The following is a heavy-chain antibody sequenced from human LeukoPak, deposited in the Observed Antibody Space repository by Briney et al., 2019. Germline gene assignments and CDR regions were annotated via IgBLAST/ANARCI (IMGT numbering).Heavy chain of an antibody. CDR2: SYSGGRT. CDR1: GFTVSSNY. Sequence: PGGSLRLSCAASGFTVSSNYMSGVRQAPGKGLELVSVSYSGGRTYYADSVKGRFTISRDNSKNTLYLQMNSLRAEDTAVYYCAKDPKTLGYCSGGGCYSFNYWGQGTLVTVSS. D-gene: IGHD2-15*01. CDR3: AKDPKTLGYCSGGGCYSFNY. V-gene: IGHV3-53*05. J-gene: IGHJ4*02.